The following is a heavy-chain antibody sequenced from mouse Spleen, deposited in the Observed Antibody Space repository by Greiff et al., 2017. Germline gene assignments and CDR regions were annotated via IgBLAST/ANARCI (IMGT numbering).Heavy chain of an antibody. CDR1: GYTFTDYY. Sequence: VQLQQSGPVLVKPGASVKMSCKASGYTFTDYYMNWVKQSHGKSLEWIGVINPYNGGTSYNQKFKGKATLTVDKSSSTAYMELNSLTSEDSAVYYCARRGLLRGYFDVWGTGTTVTVSS. CDR3: ARRGLLRGYFDV. CDR2: INPYNGGT. V-gene: IGHV1-19*01. D-gene: IGHD2-3*01. J-gene: IGHJ1*03.